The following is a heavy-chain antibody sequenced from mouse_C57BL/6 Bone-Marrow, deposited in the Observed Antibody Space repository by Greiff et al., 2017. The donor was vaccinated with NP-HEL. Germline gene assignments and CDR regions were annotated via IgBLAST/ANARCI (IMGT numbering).Heavy chain of an antibody. CDR3: AREAYYNNYWFAY. Sequence: EVKLVESGGGLVKPGGSLKLSCAASGFTFSSYAMSWVRQTPEKRLEWVATISDGGSYTYYPDNVKGRFTISRDNAKNNLYLQMSHLKSEDTAMDYCAREAYYNNYWFAYWGQGTLVTVSA. CDR2: ISDGGSYT. V-gene: IGHV5-4*01. CDR1: GFTFSSYA. J-gene: IGHJ3*01. D-gene: IGHD2-5*01.